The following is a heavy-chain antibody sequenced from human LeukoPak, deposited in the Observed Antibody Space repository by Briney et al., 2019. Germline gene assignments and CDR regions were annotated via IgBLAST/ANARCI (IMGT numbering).Heavy chain of an antibody. CDR1: GFTVSSNY. V-gene: IGHV3-66*01. Sequence: GGSLRLSCAASGFTVSSNYMSWVRHTPGKGLEWVSLIYSGGSTYYADSVKGRFTISRDNSKNTLYLQMHSLRAEDTAGYYCAGRDNGYYYGMDVWGQGTTVTVSS. J-gene: IGHJ6*02. D-gene: IGHD2-8*01. CDR2: IYSGGST. CDR3: AGRDNGYYYGMDV.